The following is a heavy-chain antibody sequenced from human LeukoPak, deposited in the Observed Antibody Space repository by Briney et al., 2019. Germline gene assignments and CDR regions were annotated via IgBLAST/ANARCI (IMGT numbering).Heavy chain of an antibody. J-gene: IGHJ4*02. V-gene: IGHV3-7*01. CDR1: GFTFSSYR. CDR3: ARFRYCSGGSCYYYFDY. D-gene: IGHD2-15*01. Sequence: GGSLRLSCAATGFTFSSYRMRWVRQAPGKGLEWVANIKHDGSEKYYVDSVKGRFTISRDNAKNSLYLQMNSLRGEDTAVYYCARFRYCSGGSCYYYFDYWGQGTLVTVSS. CDR2: IKHDGSEK.